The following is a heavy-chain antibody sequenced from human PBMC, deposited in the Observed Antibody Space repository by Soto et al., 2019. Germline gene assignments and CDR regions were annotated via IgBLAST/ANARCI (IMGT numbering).Heavy chain of an antibody. V-gene: IGHV5-51*01. D-gene: IGHD2-15*01. CDR3: ARRPLGYCSGGSCYSDHYYRLHV. Sequence: GQSLKSSCKGFGYSLTSYWNGWVRQMPGKGLEWMGIIYPGDSDTRYSPSFQGQVTISADKSISTAYLQWRSLKASDTAMYYCARRPLGYCSGGSCYSDHYYRLHVWGPGTTVNVSS. CDR2: IYPGDSDT. J-gene: IGHJ6*02. CDR1: GYSLTSYW.